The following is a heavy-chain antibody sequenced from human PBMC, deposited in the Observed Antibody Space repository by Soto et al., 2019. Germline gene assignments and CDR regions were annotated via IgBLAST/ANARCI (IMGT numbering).Heavy chain of an antibody. D-gene: IGHD3-22*01. Sequence: ASVKVSCKASGGTFSSYAISWVRQAPGQGLEWMGGIIPIFGTANYAQKFQGRVTITADESTSTAYMELSSLRSEDTAVYYCARTYYYDSSGYYYYFDYWGQGTLVTVSS. V-gene: IGHV1-69*13. CDR3: ARTYYYDSSGYYYYFDY. J-gene: IGHJ4*02. CDR1: GGTFSSYA. CDR2: IIPIFGTA.